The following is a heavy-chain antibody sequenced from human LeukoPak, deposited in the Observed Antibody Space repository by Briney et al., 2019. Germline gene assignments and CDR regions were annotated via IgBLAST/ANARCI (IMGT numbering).Heavy chain of an antibody. D-gene: IGHD6-19*01. CDR3: AKGRTAVASGNAGFDY. CDR1: GFTFDDYA. V-gene: IGHV3-23*01. J-gene: IGHJ4*02. CDR2: ISGSGGST. Sequence: GGSLRLSCAASGFTFDDYAMSWVRQAPGKGLEWVSAISGSGGSTYYADSVKGRFTISRDNSKNTLYLQMNSLRAEDTAVYYCAKGRTAVASGNAGFDYWGQGTLVTVSS.